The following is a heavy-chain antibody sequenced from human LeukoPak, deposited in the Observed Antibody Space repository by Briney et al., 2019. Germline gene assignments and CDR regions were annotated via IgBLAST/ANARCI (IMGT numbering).Heavy chain of an antibody. J-gene: IGHJ4*02. CDR1: GFTFSSYG. CDR2: ISGSGGST. Sequence: GGSLRLSCAASGFTFSSYGMSWVRQAPGKGLEWVSAISGSGGSTYYADSVKGRFTISRDNSKNTLYLQMNSLRAEDTAVYYCAKDGYYGSGPPDYWGQGTLVTVSS. V-gene: IGHV3-23*01. CDR3: AKDGYYGSGPPDY. D-gene: IGHD3-10*01.